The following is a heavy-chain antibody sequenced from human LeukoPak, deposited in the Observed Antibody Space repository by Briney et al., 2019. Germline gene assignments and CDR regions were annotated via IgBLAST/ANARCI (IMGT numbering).Heavy chain of an antibody. Sequence: GGSLRLSCAASGFTFSSYSMNWVRQAPGKGLEWVSHITASGTAMFYADSVKGRFTISRDNAKNSLYLQMNSLGDEDTAVYYCASSGSYRSDYWGQGTLVTVSS. CDR1: GFTFSSYS. J-gene: IGHJ4*02. V-gene: IGHV3-48*02. D-gene: IGHD1-26*01. CDR2: ITASGTAM. CDR3: ASSGSYRSDY.